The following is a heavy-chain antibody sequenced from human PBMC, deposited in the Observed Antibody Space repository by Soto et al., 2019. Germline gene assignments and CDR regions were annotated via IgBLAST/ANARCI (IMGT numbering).Heavy chain of an antibody. CDR2: IYPGDSDT. CDR3: ARNKADGWELRGRSFYYYYGMDV. D-gene: IGHD1-26*01. CDR1: GYSFTSYW. J-gene: IGHJ6*02. V-gene: IGHV5-51*01. Sequence: PGESLKISCKGSGYSFTSYWIGWVRQMPGKGLEWMGIIYPGDSDTRYSPSFQGQVTISADKSISTAYLQWSSLKASDTAMYYCARNKADGWELRGRSFYYYYGMDVWGQGTTVTVSS.